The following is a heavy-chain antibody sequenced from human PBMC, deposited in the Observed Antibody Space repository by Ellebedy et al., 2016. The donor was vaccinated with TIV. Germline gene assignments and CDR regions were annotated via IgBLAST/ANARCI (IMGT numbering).Heavy chain of an antibody. CDR2: FIPAFRRA. CDR3: ARGLWFGDQIYYFDY. CDR1: GGTLSIYT. V-gene: IGHV1-69*13. D-gene: IGHD3-10*01. J-gene: IGHJ4*02. Sequence: AASVKVSCKASGGTLSIYTLSWVRQAPGQGLEWMGGFIPAFRRADYAQKFQGRVTITADESTRTADMELTSLTSEDTAMYFCARGLWFGDQIYYFDYWGQGTLVTVS.